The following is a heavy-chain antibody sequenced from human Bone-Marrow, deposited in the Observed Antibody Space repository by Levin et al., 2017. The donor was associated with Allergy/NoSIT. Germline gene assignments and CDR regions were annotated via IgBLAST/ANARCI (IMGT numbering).Heavy chain of an antibody. CDR3: TTYSYSYNDACDY. CDR1: GLIFINTW. CDR2: IKARTDGGTA. V-gene: IGHV3-15*01. J-gene: IGHJ4*02. Sequence: GGSLRLSCATSGLIFINTWMIWVRQAPGKGPEWVGRIKARTDGGTADYAASVKGRFTISRDDSKNTLYLQMNSLKTEDTALYYCTTYSYSYNDACDYWGQGTLVTVSS. D-gene: IGHD1-26*01.